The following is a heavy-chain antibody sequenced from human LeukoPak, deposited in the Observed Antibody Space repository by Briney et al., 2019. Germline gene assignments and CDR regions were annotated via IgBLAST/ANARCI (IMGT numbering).Heavy chain of an antibody. J-gene: IGHJ4*02. D-gene: IGHD2-2*01. CDR3: ARAEGYCSSTSCYAIDY. V-gene: IGHV4-34*01. Sequence: SETLSLTCAVYGGSFSGYYWSWIRQPPGKGLEWIGEINHSGSTNYNPSLKSRVTISVDTSKNQFSLKLSSVTAADTAVYYCARAEGYCSSTSCYAIDYWGQGTLVTVSS. CDR1: GGSFSGYY. CDR2: INHSGST.